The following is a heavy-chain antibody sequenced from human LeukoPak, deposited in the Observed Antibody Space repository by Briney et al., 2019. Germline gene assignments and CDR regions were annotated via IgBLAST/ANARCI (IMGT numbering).Heavy chain of an antibody. CDR2: IYYSGST. CDR1: GFTLSRYSMN. Sequence: GSLRLSCAASGFTLSRYSMNWVRQPPGKGLEWIGSIYYSGSTYYNPSLKSRVTISVDTSKNQFSLKLSSVTAADTAVYYCARVYSGYEMIDYWGQGTLVTVSS. CDR3: ARVYSGYEMIDY. J-gene: IGHJ4*02. D-gene: IGHD5-12*01. V-gene: IGHV4-39*01.